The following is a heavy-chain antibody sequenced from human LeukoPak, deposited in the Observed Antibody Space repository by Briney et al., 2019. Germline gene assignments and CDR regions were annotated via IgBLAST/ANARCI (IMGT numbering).Heavy chain of an antibody. CDR3: SRHYGGYPLI. CDR2: IYPGDSDT. Sequence: GESLKISCKGSGYSFTTYWIGWVRHMPGKGLEWMGIIYPGDSDTRYSPSFQGQVTISADKSINTAFLQWSSLKASDTAMYYCSRHYGGYPLIWGQGTLGTGSS. D-gene: IGHD6-25*01. V-gene: IGHV5-51*01. CDR1: GYSFTTYW. J-gene: IGHJ4*02.